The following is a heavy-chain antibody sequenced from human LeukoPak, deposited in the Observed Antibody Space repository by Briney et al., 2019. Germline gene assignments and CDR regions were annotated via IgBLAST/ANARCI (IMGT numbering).Heavy chain of an antibody. CDR2: IYYSGST. Sequence: PSGTLSLTCTDSGGSISSSSYYWGWIRQPPGKGLEWIGSIYYSGSTYYNPSLKSRVTISVDTSKNQFSLKLSSVTAADTAVYYCASGYGSGSYPTDPFDYWGQGTLVTVSS. V-gene: IGHV4-39*01. CDR1: GGSISSSSYY. J-gene: IGHJ4*02. CDR3: ASGYGSGSYPTDPFDY. D-gene: IGHD3-10*01.